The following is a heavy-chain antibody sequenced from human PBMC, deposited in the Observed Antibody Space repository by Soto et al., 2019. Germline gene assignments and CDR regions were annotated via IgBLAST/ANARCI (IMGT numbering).Heavy chain of an antibody. CDR1: GGSFRGYY. Sequence: SETLSLTCAVYGGSFRGYYWSWIRQPPGKGLEWIGEINHSGSTNYNPSLKSRVTISVDTSKNQFSLKLSSVTAADTAVYYCARVSLQYCSSTSCYPSWFDPWGQGTLVTVSS. J-gene: IGHJ5*02. CDR3: ARVSLQYCSSTSCYPSWFDP. V-gene: IGHV4-34*01. CDR2: INHSGST. D-gene: IGHD2-2*01.